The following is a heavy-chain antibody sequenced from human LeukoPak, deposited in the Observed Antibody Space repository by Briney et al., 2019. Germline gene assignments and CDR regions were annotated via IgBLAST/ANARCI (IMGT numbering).Heavy chain of an antibody. CDR3: ARDGYYYDSSGHRPFDY. D-gene: IGHD3-22*01. V-gene: IGHV4-61*02. J-gene: IGHJ4*02. CDR1: GGSISSGSYY. Sequence: SETLSLTCTVSGGSISSGSYYWSWIRQPAGKGLEWIGRIYTSGSTNYNPSLKSRVTISVDTSKNQFSLKLSSVTAADTAVYYCARDGYYYDSSGHRPFDYWGQGTLVTVSS. CDR2: IYTSGST.